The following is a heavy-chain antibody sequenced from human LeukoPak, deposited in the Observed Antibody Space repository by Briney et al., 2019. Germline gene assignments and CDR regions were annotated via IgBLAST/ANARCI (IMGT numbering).Heavy chain of an antibody. Sequence: ASVKASCKASGYTFSNYYIHWVRQAPGQGLEWMGIIGGSTNYAQKFQGRVTMTRDTSTSTVYMELSSLRSEDTAVYYCARVRDGYNDAYDIWGQGTMVTVHS. CDR1: GYTFSNYY. J-gene: IGHJ3*02. CDR2: IGGST. CDR3: ARVRDGYNDAYDI. D-gene: IGHD5-24*01. V-gene: IGHV1-46*01.